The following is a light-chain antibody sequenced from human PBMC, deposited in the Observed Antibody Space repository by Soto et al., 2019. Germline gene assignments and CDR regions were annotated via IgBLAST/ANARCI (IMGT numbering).Light chain of an antibody. CDR1: QSLNSFY. Sequence: EIVLTQSPGTLSLSPGERATLSCRASQSLNSFYLAWYQQKPGQAPRLLIYGASTRATGIPARFSGSGSGTEFTLTISSLQSEDFAVYYCQQYNNWPPWTFGQGTKVDIK. CDR2: GAS. V-gene: IGKV3-15*01. J-gene: IGKJ1*01. CDR3: QQYNNWPPWT.